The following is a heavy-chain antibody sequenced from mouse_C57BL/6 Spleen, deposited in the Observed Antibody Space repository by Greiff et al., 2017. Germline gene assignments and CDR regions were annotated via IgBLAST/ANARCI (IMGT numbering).Heavy chain of an antibody. CDR3: ARHEDDYDEGNYAMDY. J-gene: IGHJ4*01. CDR1: GYTFTEYT. V-gene: IGHV1-62-2*01. CDR2: FYPGSGSI. Sequence: QVHVKQSGAELVKPGASVKLSCKASGYTFTEYTIHWVKQRSGQGLEWIGWFYPGSGSIKYNEKFKDKATLTADKSSSTVYMELSRLTSEDSAVYFCARHEDDYDEGNYAMDYWGQGTSVTVSS. D-gene: IGHD2-4*01.